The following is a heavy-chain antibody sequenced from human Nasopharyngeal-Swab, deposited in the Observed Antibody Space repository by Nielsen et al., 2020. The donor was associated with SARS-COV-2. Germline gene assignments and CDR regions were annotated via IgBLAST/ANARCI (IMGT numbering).Heavy chain of an antibody. D-gene: IGHD6-13*01. Sequence: GGSLRLSCAASGFTFSTYSMNWVRQAPGKGLEWVSSISSSSSYIYYADSVKGRFTISRDNAKNSLYLQMNSLRAEDTAVYYCAPPAGDAFDIWGQGTMVTVSS. V-gene: IGHV3-21*01. CDR3: APPAGDAFDI. CDR1: GFTFSTYS. CDR2: ISSSSSYI. J-gene: IGHJ3*02.